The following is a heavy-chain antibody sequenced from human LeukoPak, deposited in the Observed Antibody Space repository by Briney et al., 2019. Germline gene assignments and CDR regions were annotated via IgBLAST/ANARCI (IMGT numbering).Heavy chain of an antibody. J-gene: IGHJ4*02. Sequence: SVKVSCKASGGTFSSYAISWVRQAPGQGLEWTGGIIPIFGTANYAQKFQGRVTITADESTSTAYMELSSLRSEDTAVYYCARDGPYNYYDSSGYYSSLDYWGQGTLVTVSS. CDR2: IIPIFGTA. CDR1: GGTFSSYA. CDR3: ARDGPYNYYDSSGYYSSLDY. V-gene: IGHV1-69*13. D-gene: IGHD3-22*01.